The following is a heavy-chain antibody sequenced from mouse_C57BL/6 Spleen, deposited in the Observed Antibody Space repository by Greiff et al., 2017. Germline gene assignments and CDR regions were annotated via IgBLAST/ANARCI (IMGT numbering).Heavy chain of an antibody. CDR1: GYTFTSYG. CDR2: IYPRSGNT. J-gene: IGHJ4*01. D-gene: IGHD2-1*01. Sequence: QVQLKESGAELARPGASVKLSCKASGYTFTSYGISWVKQRTGQGLEWIGEIYPRSGNTYYNEKFKGKATLTADKSSSTAYMELRSLTSEDSAVYFCAREGYYGNPYYYAMDYWGQGTSVTVSS. CDR3: AREGYYGNPYYYAMDY. V-gene: IGHV1-81*01.